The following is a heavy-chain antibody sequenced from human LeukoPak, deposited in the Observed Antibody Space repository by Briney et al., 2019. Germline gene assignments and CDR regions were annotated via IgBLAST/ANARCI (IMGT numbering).Heavy chain of an antibody. V-gene: IGHV3-74*01. J-gene: IGHJ4*02. Sequence: GGSLRLSCAASGFTFSSYWMHWVRQAPGKGLVWVSRINTDGSSTSYADSVKGRFTISRDNAKNTLYLQMNSLRAEDTAVYYCARDGGDIVVVPAAPDYWGQGTLVTVSS. CDR3: ARDGGDIVVVPAAPDY. CDR2: INTDGSST. D-gene: IGHD2-2*01. CDR1: GFTFSSYW.